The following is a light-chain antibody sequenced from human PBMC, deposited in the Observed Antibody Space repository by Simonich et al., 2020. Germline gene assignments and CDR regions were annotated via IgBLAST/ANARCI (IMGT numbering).Light chain of an antibody. V-gene: IGLV2-23*01. J-gene: IGLJ3*02. CDR1: SSDVGSYNL. CDR3: CSYAGSSTWV. Sequence: QSALTQPASVSGSPGQSITISCTGTSSDVGSYNLVSWYQQHPGQAPKLMIYEGSKRPSVVSHRFSGSKSGNTASLTISGLQAEDEADYYCCSYAGSSTWVFGGGTKLTVL. CDR2: EGS.